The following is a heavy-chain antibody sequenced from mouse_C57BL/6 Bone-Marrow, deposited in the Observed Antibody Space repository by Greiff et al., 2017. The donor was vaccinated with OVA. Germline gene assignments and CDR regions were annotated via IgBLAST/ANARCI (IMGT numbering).Heavy chain of an antibody. Sequence: EVQLQQSGPELAKPGASVKISCTASGYTFTDYYLNWVKQSHGKSLEWIGDINPNNGGTSYNQKFKGKATLTVDKSSSTAYMELRSLTSEDSAVYYCASLIYYGNYVDFDYWGKGTTLTVSS. CDR2: INPNNGGT. CDR3: ASLIYYGNYVDFDY. V-gene: IGHV1-26*01. D-gene: IGHD2-1*01. CDR1: GYTFTDYY. J-gene: IGHJ2*01.